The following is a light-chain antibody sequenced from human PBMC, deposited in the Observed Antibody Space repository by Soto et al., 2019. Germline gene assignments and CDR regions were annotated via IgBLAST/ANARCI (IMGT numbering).Light chain of an antibody. Sequence: DIQMTQSPSYVYASVGDTVTFTCRASEDVSRWLGWYQQKPGRAPSLLIFGATSLQDGVPSRFRDTESGKHFTRTINGVQSDDFATYFCQQANVFTRSFGQGNKLDFK. CDR1: EDVSRW. V-gene: IGKV1D-12*01. CDR2: GAT. CDR3: QQANVFTRS. J-gene: IGKJ2*01.